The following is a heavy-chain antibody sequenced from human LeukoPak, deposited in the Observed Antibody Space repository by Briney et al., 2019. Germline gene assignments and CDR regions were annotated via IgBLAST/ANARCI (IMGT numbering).Heavy chain of an antibody. CDR3: ARDNAPRDTAMVNWFDP. CDR1: GYTFTSYY. Sequence: ASVKVSCKASGYTFTSYYMHWVRHAPGQGLEWMGIINPSGGSTSYAQKFQGRVTMTRDTSTSTDYMELSSLRSEDTAVYYCARDNAPRDTAMVNWFDPWGQGTLVTVSS. V-gene: IGHV1-46*01. D-gene: IGHD5-18*01. CDR2: INPSGGST. J-gene: IGHJ5*02.